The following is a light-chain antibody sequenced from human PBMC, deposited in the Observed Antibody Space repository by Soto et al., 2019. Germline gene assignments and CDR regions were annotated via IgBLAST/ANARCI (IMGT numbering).Light chain of an antibody. Sequence: QSVLTQPPSVSGAPGQRVTISCTGSSSNFGAGYEVHWYKQVPGAAPTLVIFNNLNRPSGVPERFSGSKSGTSAFLVISGLQAEDESYYYCQSFDSSLRVYVFGSGTQLTVL. J-gene: IGLJ1*01. CDR2: NNL. CDR3: QSFDSSLRVYV. CDR1: SSNFGAGYE. V-gene: IGLV1-40*01.